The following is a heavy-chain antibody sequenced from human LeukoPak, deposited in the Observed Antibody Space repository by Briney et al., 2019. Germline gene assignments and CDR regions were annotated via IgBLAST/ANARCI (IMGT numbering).Heavy chain of an antibody. CDR1: GFNFSRFW. Sequence: GGSLRLSCAASSGFNFSRFWMNWVRQAPGKGLEWVANIKEDGSEKNYVDSVKGRFTISRDNAKKSLYLQMSSLRPDDTAVYYCVSGHYNDYKGQGTLVTVSS. J-gene: IGHJ4*02. V-gene: IGHV3-7*01. CDR3: VSGHYNDY. CDR2: IKEDGSEK.